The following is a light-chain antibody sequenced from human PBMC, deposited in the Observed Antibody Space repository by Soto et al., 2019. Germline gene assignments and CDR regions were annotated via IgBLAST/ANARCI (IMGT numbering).Light chain of an antibody. V-gene: IGKV1-39*01. CDR3: QQSYSTPIT. CDR1: QSISSY. CDR2: AAS. J-gene: IGKJ5*01. Sequence: DIQMTQSPSSLSASVGYRFTITCRASQSISSYLNWYQQKPGKAPKLLIYAASSLQSGVPARFSGSGSGTDFTLTISSLQPEDFVTYYCQQSYSTPITFGQGTRREIK.